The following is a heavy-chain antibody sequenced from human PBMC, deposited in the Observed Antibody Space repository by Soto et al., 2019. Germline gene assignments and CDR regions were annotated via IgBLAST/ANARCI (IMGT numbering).Heavy chain of an antibody. CDR3: ASPSFYGGNYFDY. Sequence: QVQLVQSGAEVRKPGASVKVSCKASGYTFTNYYMHWVRQAPGQGLEWMGIINPSGGTTTYAQKFQGRVTMTRDTSMSTVYMELSSLRSEDTAVYYCASPSFYGGNYFDYWGQGTLVTVSS. V-gene: IGHV1-46*01. D-gene: IGHD4-17*01. CDR1: GYTFTNYY. CDR2: INPSGGTT. J-gene: IGHJ4*02.